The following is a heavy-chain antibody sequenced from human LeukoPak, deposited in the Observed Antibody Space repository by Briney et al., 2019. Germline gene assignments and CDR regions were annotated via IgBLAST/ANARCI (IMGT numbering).Heavy chain of an antibody. CDR1: GFSVTNNY. J-gene: IGHJ5*02. CDR2: IYYSGST. V-gene: IGHV4-59*02. CDR3: ARLGGYAMYNWFDP. D-gene: IGHD5-12*01. Sequence: GSLRLSCAVSGFSVTNNYMSWIRQPPGKGLEWIGYIYYSGSTNYNPSLKSRVTISVDTSKNQFSLKLSSVTAADTAVYYCARLGGYAMYNWFDPWGQGTLVTVSS.